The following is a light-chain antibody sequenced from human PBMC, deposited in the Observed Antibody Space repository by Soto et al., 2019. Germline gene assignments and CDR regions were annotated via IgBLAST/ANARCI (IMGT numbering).Light chain of an antibody. CDR2: RSN. J-gene: IGLJ2*01. CDR1: SSNIGSHP. Sequence: SVLTQPPSASGTPGRGSTILCSGSSSNIGSHPENGSQKLPGTAPKLPVYRSNQRPSGVLDRFSGSKSGTSASLAISGLQSEDEADYYCAAWDGSLNGVVFGGGTKLTVL. V-gene: IGLV1-44*01. CDR3: AAWDGSLNGVV.